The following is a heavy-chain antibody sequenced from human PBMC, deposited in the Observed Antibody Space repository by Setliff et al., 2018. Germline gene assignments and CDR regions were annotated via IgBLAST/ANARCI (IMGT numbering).Heavy chain of an antibody. J-gene: IGHJ4*02. CDR3: ARDRDSSGYPYYFDY. CDR1: GYTFTSYD. D-gene: IGHD3-22*01. CDR2: MNPNSGNT. V-gene: IGHV1-8*02. Sequence: ASVKVSCKASGYTFTSYDINWVRQATGQGLEWMGWMNPNSGNTGYAQKFQGRVTMTRDTSISTAYMELSRLRSDDTAVYYCARDRDSSGYPYYFDYWGQGTMVTVSS.